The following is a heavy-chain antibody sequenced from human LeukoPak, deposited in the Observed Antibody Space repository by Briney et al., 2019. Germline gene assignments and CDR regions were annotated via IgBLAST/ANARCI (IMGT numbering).Heavy chain of an antibody. CDR2: INPNSGGT. D-gene: IGHD5-24*01. CDR1: GYTFTGYY. Sequence: GASVKVSCKASGYTFTGYYMHWVRQAPGHGLEWMGWINPNSGGTNSAQRFQGRVTMTRDTSISTAYMELSRLTSDDTAVYYCASGPPRDGYNLAVDYWGQGTLVTVSS. V-gene: IGHV1-2*02. J-gene: IGHJ4*02. CDR3: ASGPPRDGYNLAVDY.